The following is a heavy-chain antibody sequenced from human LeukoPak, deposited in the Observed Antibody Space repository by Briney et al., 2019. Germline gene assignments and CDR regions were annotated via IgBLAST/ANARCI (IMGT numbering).Heavy chain of an antibody. CDR2: VSGGST. CDR1: GFTFNTNA. V-gene: IGHV3-23*01. J-gene: IGHJ4*02. CDR3: AKRAVAEYYFDY. Sequence: GGSLRLSCAASGFTFNTNAMSWVRQAPGKGLEWVSVVSGGSTFYADSVKGRFTISRDNSKNTLYLQMNSLRAEDTAVYYCAKRAVAEYYFDYWGQGTLVTVSS. D-gene: IGHD6-19*01.